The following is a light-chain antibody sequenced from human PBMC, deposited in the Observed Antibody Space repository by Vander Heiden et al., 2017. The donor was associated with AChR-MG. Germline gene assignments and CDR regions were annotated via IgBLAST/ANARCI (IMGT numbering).Light chain of an antibody. CDR2: GNS. CDR3: QSYDSSLRGSGV. Sequence: QSVLTQPPSVSGAPGQRVTISCTGSSSNIGAGYDVPWYQQLPGTAPKPPIYGNSNRPSGGPERFSGSKSGTSAALGIPGLQGEDGAGYYWQSYDSSLRGSGVFGGGTKLTVL. CDR1: SSNIGAGYD. J-gene: IGLJ3*02. V-gene: IGLV1-40*01.